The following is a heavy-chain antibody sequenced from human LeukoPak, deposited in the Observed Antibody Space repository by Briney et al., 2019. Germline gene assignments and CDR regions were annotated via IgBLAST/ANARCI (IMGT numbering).Heavy chain of an antibody. Sequence: TSETLSLTCAVYGGSFSGYYWSWIRQPPAKGLEWIGYVYYSGSTNYNPSLKSRVTISVDTSKNQFSLKLSSVTAADTAVYYCARRFAVNPRYAFDIWGPGTMVTVSS. J-gene: IGHJ3*02. D-gene: IGHD4-17*01. CDR1: GGSFSGYY. V-gene: IGHV4-59*08. CDR2: VYYSGST. CDR3: ARRFAVNPRYAFDI.